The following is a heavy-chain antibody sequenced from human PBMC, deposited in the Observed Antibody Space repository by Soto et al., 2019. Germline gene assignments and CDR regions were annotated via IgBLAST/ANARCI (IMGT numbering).Heavy chain of an antibody. D-gene: IGHD2-2*01. CDR2: IIPIFGTA. V-gene: IGHV1-69*13. Sequence: SVKVSCKASGGTFSSYAISWVRQAPGQGLEWMGGIIPIFGTANYAQKFQGRVTITADESTSTAYTELSSLRSEDTAVYYCAVGENIVVVPAARTSYYYYGMDVWGQGTTVTVSS. CDR1: GGTFSSYA. J-gene: IGHJ6*02. CDR3: AVGENIVVVPAARTSYYYYGMDV.